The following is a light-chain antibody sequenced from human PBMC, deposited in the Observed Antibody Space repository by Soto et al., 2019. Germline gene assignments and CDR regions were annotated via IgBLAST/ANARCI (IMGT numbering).Light chain of an antibody. J-gene: IGKJ4*01. CDR3: QQRSNWPPGFT. CDR2: DAS. Sequence: EIVLTQSPGTLSLSPGERATLSCRASQSVSSSYLAWYQQKPGQAPRLLIYDASNRATGIPARFSGSGSGTDFTLTISSLEPEDFAVYYCQQRSNWPPGFTFGGGTKVDIK. CDR1: QSVSSSY. V-gene: IGKV3D-20*02.